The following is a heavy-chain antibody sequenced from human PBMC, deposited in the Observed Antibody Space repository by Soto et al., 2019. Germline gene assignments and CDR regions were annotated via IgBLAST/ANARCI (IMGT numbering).Heavy chain of an antibody. D-gene: IGHD5-12*01. CDR2: VYSGGNT. V-gene: IGHV3-53*01. CDR1: GFSVSSSY. CDR3: ARVPLRGGYSLYGMDV. Sequence: EVQLVESGGGLIQPGGSLRLSCAASGFSVSSSYMSWVRQAPGKGLEWASIVYSGGNTYYADSVKGRFTISRDNSKNTLNLQMNSLRVEDTAVYYCARVPLRGGYSLYGMDVWGQGTTVTVSS. J-gene: IGHJ6*02.